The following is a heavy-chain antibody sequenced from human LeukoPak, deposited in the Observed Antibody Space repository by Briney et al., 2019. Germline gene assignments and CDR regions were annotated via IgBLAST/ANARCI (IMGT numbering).Heavy chain of an antibody. V-gene: IGHV3-64*01. Sequence: PGGSLRLSCSASGFTFSDYAMHWVRQAPGKGLEYVSAISYNGGTTYYANSVMGRFTISRDNSKNTLYLQMGSLRAEDMAVYYCAKFAHGPPYDSMDFWGQGTTVTVSS. CDR3: AKFAHGPPYDSMDF. D-gene: IGHD2-8*01. J-gene: IGHJ6*02. CDR2: ISYNGGTT. CDR1: GFTFSDYA.